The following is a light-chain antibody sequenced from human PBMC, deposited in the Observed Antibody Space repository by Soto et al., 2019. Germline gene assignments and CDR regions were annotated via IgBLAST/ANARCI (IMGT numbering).Light chain of an antibody. V-gene: IGKV3-15*01. CDR1: QSISSN. Sequence: EVVMSQTPAILSVAPGERATLSCRANQSISSNLAWYQQKPGQAPRLLIYGAATRATGIPARFSGSGSGTDFTLTISSLEPEDFAVYYCHQRQYWPPITSAQRARLEI. CDR3: HQRQYWPPIT. J-gene: IGKJ5*01. CDR2: GAA.